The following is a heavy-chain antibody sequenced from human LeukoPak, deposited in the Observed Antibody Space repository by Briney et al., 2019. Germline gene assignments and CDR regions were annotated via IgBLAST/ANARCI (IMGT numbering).Heavy chain of an antibody. D-gene: IGHD1-26*01. CDR2: IFYNGGP. V-gene: IGHV4-59*02. Sequence: GSLRLSCAASGFNVSSNYMSWVRQSPGRGLEWLGNIFYNGGPYYNPSFKSRVAISVDTSKNHFSLTLNAVTAADTAVYYCASYSGTYSAFEIWGQGTLVTVSS. J-gene: IGHJ3*02. CDR1: GFNVSSNY. CDR3: ASYSGTYSAFEI.